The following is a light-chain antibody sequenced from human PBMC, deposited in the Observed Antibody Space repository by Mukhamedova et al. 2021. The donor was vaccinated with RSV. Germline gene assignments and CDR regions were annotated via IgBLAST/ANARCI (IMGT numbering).Light chain of an antibody. Sequence: MGSQSVSSNLAWYQQKPGQAPRVLIYGASTRATGIPARFSGSGSGTEFTLTISSLQSEDFAVYYCQQYTNWLFTFGPGTKVDIK. J-gene: IGKJ3*01. CDR2: GAS. CDR1: QSVSSN. CDR3: QQYTNWLFT. V-gene: IGKV3-15*01.